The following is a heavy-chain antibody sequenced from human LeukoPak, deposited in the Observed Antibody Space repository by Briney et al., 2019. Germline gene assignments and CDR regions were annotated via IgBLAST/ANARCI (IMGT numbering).Heavy chain of an antibody. V-gene: IGHV3-53*01. CDR1: GFNVSSSY. D-gene: IGHD1/OR15-1a*01. CDR3: SRDIPGEHDAFDI. CDR2: MYIDYSR. J-gene: IGHJ3*02. Sequence: GGSLTLSCAASGFNVSSSYKSWVRHAPAKGLECVSVMYIDYSRYNSDSGKGQFTISRYNSKNTQYRQMNILTAEDPDTYHLSRDIPGEHDAFDIWGQGTMVTVSS.